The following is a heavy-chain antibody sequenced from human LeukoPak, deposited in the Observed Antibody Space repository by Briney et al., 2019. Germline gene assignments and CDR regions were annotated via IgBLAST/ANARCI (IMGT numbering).Heavy chain of an antibody. Sequence: PSETLSVTCGVSGGSIITTNWWSWVRQPPGKGLEWIGEVHLNGATNYNPSLESRVSMSIDKSKNQLSLKLSSVTAADTATYYCTRESGAFSPFGFWGQGTLVTVSS. V-gene: IGHV4-4*02. D-gene: IGHD1-26*01. CDR1: GGSIITTNW. CDR3: TRESGAFSPFGF. J-gene: IGHJ4*02. CDR2: VHLNGAT.